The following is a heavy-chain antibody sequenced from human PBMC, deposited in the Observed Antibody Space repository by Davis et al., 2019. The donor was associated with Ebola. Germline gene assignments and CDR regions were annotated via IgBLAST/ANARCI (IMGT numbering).Heavy chain of an antibody. V-gene: IGHV4-34*01. J-gene: IGHJ2*01. CDR1: GGSLSGYS. CDR3: ARVGSSYFDL. CDR2: FAHSGSS. Sequence: SETLSLTCNVSGGSLSGYSWSWIRQSPGKGLEWIGEFAHSGSSNYNPSLKSRVTISVDTSKNQFSLKLSSVTAADTAVYYCARVGSSYFDLWGRGTLVTVSS. D-gene: IGHD3-10*01.